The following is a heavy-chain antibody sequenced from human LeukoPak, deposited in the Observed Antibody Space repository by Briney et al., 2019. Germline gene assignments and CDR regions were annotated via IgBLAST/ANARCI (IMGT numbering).Heavy chain of an antibody. CDR1: GGSLSIYY. CDR2: INYRGST. D-gene: IGHD2-15*01. CDR3: ARDSCSGGSCYSWFDP. V-gene: IGHV4-59*01. Sequence: SETLSLTCTVSGGSLSIYYWSWIRQPPGKGPEWIGNINYRGSTNYNPSLKSRVTISVDLSKNLFSLKLSSVTAADTAVYYCARDSCSGGSCYSWFDPWGQGTLVTVSS. J-gene: IGHJ5*02.